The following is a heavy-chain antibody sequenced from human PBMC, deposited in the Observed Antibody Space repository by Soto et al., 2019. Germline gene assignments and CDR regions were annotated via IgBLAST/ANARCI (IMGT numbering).Heavy chain of an antibody. Sequence: QVQLVQSGGEVKKPGASVKVSCKASGYTFTSHGITWVRQAPGQGLEWMGWINAYNGNTNFAQRFQGRVTMTTDTSTSTVYMEMRSLRSDDTAVYYCARVYGSGTYDSLQYWGQGTLVTVSS. D-gene: IGHD3-10*01. CDR3: ARVYGSGTYDSLQY. V-gene: IGHV1-18*01. J-gene: IGHJ1*01. CDR2: INAYNGNT. CDR1: GYTFTSHG.